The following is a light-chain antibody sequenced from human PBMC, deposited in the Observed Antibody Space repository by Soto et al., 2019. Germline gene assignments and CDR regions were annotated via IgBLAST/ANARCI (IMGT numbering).Light chain of an antibody. CDR2: DVS. J-gene: IGLJ2*01. V-gene: IGLV2-14*01. Sequence: QSALTQPASVSGSPGQSITISCTGTSSDVGGYNDVSWYQQHPCKAPKLMIYDVSNRPSGVSNRFSGSKSGNTASLTISGLQAEDEADYYCSSYTSSSTLVVFGGGTKLTVL. CDR3: SSYTSSSTLVV. CDR1: SSDVGGYND.